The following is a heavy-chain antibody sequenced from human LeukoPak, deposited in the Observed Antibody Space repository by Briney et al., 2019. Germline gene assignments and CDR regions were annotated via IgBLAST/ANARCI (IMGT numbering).Heavy chain of an antibody. V-gene: IGHV3-23*01. CDR2: IRGNGITT. CDR3: ARGIQLLNWFDP. CDR1: GFTFSTYD. Sequence: GGSLRLSCAASGFTFSTYDMSWVRQAPGKGLEWVSAIRGNGITTYYADSVKGRFTISRDNAKNSLYLQMNSLRAEDTAVYYCARGIQLLNWFDPWGQGTLVTVSS. J-gene: IGHJ5*02. D-gene: IGHD5-18*01.